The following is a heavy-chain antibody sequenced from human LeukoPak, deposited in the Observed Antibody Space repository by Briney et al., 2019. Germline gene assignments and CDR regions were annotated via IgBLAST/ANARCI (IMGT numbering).Heavy chain of an antibody. J-gene: IGHJ4*02. D-gene: IGHD3-22*01. CDR1: GGSISSGGYY. V-gene: IGHV4-61*08. CDR2: IYYSGST. CDR3: ARDTISNYYDSTGYFSY. Sequence: SETLSLTCTVSGGSISSGGYYWSWIQQPPGKGLEWIGYIYYSGSTNYNPSLKSRVTISVDTSKNQFSLKLSSVTAADTAVYYCARDTISNYYDSTGYFSYWGQGTLVTVSS.